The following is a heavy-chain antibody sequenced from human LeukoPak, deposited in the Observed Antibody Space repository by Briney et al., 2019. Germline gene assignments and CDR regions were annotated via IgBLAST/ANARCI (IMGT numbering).Heavy chain of an antibody. CDR1: GFTFSRYS. CDR3: AREFYFDY. J-gene: IGHJ4*02. V-gene: IGHV3-21*01. Sequence: GGSLRLSCAASGFTFSRYSINWVRQAPGKGLEWVSSISSSSVYKYYADSVKGRFTISRDNAKNSLYLQMNSLRAEDTAVYYCAREFYFDYWGQGTLVTVSS. CDR2: ISSSSVYK.